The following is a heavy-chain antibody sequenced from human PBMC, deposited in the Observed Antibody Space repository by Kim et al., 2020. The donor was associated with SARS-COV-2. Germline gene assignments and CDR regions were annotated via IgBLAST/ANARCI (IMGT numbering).Heavy chain of an antibody. Sequence: ASVKVSCKASGYIFTNYALHWLRQAPGQRLEWMGWINGGNENTKYSQNFQGRVTITKDTSATTAYMELSSLRSEDTAMYYCARDRGPWLLPYWGQGTLVTVSS. CDR1: GYIFTNYA. CDR2: INGGNENT. V-gene: IGHV1-3*01. J-gene: IGHJ4*02. D-gene: IGHD3-22*01. CDR3: ARDRGPWLLPY.